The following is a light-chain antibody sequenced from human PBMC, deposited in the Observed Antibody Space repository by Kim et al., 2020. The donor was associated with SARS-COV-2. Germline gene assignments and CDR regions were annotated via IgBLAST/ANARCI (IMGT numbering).Light chain of an antibody. V-gene: IGLV3-21*04. Sequence: APGKSARITCGGNNIGSKSVPWYQPKPGQAPVLVIYYDSDRPSGIPERFSGSNSGNTATLTISRVEAGDEADYYCQVWDSSSDHRVFGGGTQLTVL. CDR2: YDS. J-gene: IGLJ3*02. CDR1: NIGSKS. CDR3: QVWDSSSDHRV.